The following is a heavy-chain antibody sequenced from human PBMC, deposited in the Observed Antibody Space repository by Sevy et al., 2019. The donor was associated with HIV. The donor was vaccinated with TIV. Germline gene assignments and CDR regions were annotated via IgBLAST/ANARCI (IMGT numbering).Heavy chain of an antibody. CDR3: SSLLGSAKTFHY. CDR2: IKVDGSRT. V-gene: IGHV3-7*01. CDR1: GFIFSSRW. Sequence: GGSLRLSCAASGFIFSSRWMSWVRQAPGKGLEWVASIKVDGSRTHYLESVRGRFTFSRDNAKNSLFLQVNSLRVEDTALYYCSSLLGSAKTFHYWGQGTLVTVSS. J-gene: IGHJ4*02. D-gene: IGHD7-27*01.